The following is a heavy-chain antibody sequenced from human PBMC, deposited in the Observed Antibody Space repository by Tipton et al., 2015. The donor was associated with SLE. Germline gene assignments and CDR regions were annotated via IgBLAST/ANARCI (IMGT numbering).Heavy chain of an antibody. D-gene: IGHD6-13*01. Sequence: TLSLTCTVSGGSISSGSYYWSWIRQPAGKGLEWIGRIYTTGSANYSPSLKSRVTMSVDTSKNRFSLKLSSGTAADTAVYYCARQQLVRGHDYWGQGTLVTVSS. J-gene: IGHJ4*02. CDR1: GGSISSGSYY. CDR3: ARQQLVRGHDY. V-gene: IGHV4-61*02. CDR2: IYTTGSA.